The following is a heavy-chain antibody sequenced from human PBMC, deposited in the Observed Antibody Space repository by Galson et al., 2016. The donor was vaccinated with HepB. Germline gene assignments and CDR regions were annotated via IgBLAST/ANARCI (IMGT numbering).Heavy chain of an antibody. Sequence: SVKVSCKASGGTFSSYAIGWVRQAPGQGLEWMGGIIPIFGTANYAQKFQGRVTITADESTSTTFMEVSSLRSEDTAVYYCARGAQGSCSRSICSGNYYAMDVWGQGTTVTVSS. CDR1: GGTFSSYA. J-gene: IGHJ6*02. CDR2: IIPIFGTA. V-gene: IGHV1-69*13. CDR3: ARGAQGSCSRSICSGNYYAMDV. D-gene: IGHD2-2*01.